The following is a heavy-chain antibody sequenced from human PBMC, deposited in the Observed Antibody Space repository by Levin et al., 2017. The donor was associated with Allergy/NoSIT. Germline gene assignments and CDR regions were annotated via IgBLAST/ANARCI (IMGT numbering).Heavy chain of an antibody. CDR3: ARGGDGYNPHRRNYGMDV. CDR2: ISSSSSYI. Sequence: GGSLRLSCAASGFTFSSYSMNWVRQAPGKGLEWVSSISSSSSYIYYADSVKGRFTISRDNAKNSLYLQMNSLRAEDTAVYYCARGGDGYNPHRRNYGMDVWGQGTTVTVSS. D-gene: IGHD5-24*01. CDR1: GFTFSSYS. J-gene: IGHJ6*02. V-gene: IGHV3-21*01.